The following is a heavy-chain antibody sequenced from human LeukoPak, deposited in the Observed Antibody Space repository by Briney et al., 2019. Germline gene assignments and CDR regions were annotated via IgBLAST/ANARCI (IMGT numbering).Heavy chain of an antibody. CDR1: GISLSSYA. Sequence: TGGSLRLSCVVSGISLSSYATTWVRQAPGKGLEWVSYISERGGSTTYADSVKGRFTISRDTSLNTLYLQMNNLRAEDTAVYYCARGRPWDGQLSNWFDPWGQGTLVTVSS. V-gene: IGHV3-23*01. J-gene: IGHJ5*02. CDR2: ISERGGST. CDR3: ARGRPWDGQLSNWFDP. D-gene: IGHD1-1*01.